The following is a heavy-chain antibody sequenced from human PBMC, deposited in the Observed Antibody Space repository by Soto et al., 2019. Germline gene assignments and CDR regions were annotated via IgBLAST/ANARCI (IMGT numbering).Heavy chain of an antibody. CDR3: TYHYDFWSGYVDY. J-gene: IGHJ4*02. D-gene: IGHD3-3*01. CDR2: IKSKTDGGTT. V-gene: IGHV3-15*07. Sequence: GGSLRLSCAASGFTFSNAWTNWVRQAPGKGLEWVGRIKSKTDGGTTDYAAPVKGRFTISRDDSKNTLYLRMNSLKTEDTAVYYCTYHYDFWSGYVDYWGQGTLVTVSS. CDR1: GFTFSNAW.